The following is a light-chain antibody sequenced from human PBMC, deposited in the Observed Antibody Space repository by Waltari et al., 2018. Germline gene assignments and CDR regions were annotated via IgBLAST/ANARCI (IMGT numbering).Light chain of an antibody. CDR3: QQRSLWPRT. CDR1: QDISTD. Sequence: EIVLTQSPATLSLSPGDTGTLSCRASQDISTDLAWYQHRPGQAPRLLMYYVFNRATGIPPRFSGSGSGTDFTLTISGLEPEDLAVYFCQQRSLWPRTFGPGTKVEI. J-gene: IGKJ1*01. CDR2: YVF. V-gene: IGKV3-11*01.